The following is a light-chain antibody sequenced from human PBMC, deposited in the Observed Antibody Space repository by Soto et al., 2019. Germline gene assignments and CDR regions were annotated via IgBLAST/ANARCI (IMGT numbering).Light chain of an antibody. J-gene: IGLJ2*01. CDR2: DNY. V-gene: IGLV1-51*01. CDR3: GTWDSSLSVVV. Sequence: QSLLTQPPSVSAAPGQKVTISCSGSGSNIGKNYVSWYQQFPGTAPRVVIFDNYKRPSGIPDRFSGSKSDTSATLGITGLQTGDEADYYCGTWDSSLSVVVIGGGTKLTVL. CDR1: GSNIGKNY.